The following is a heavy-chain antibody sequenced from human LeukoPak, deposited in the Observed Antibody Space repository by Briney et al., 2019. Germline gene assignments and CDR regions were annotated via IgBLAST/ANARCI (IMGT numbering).Heavy chain of an antibody. Sequence: SETLSLTCAVYGGSFSGYYWSWIRQPPGKGLEWIGEINHSGSTNYNPSLKSRVTISVDTSKNQFSLKLSSVTAADTAVYYCARGRYLTTGGGAAAGFLDYWGQGTLVTVSS. V-gene: IGHV4-34*01. J-gene: IGHJ4*02. D-gene: IGHD6-13*01. CDR3: ARGRYLTTGGGAAAGFLDY. CDR2: INHSGST. CDR1: GGSFSGYY.